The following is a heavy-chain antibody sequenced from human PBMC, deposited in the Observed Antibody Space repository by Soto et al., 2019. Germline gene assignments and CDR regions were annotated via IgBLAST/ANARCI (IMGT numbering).Heavy chain of an antibody. CDR1: GYSFSDYF. Sequence: QVQLVQSGAEVKKSGASVKVSCKPSGYSFSDYFIQWVRQAPGQGLEWVAWINPKTAATNYAKKFQGRVSLTWDTSSTTAYMELSRLGPDDTAVYYCARIKWGLNYCNGMDVWGQGTTVIVSS. CDR2: INPKTAAT. V-gene: IGHV1-2*02. J-gene: IGHJ6*02. D-gene: IGHD1-26*01. CDR3: ARIKWGLNYCNGMDV.